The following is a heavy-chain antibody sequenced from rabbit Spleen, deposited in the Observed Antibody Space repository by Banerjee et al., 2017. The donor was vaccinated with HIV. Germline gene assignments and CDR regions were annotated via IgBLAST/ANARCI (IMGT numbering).Heavy chain of an antibody. Sequence: QSLEESGGGLVQPEGSLTLTCTASGFSITTSAYICWVRQAPGKGLEWIACIDTGSSGFTYFATWAKGRFTCSKTSSTTVTLQMTRLTAADTATYFCARDTSSSFSSYGMDLWGQGTLVTVS. V-gene: IGHV1S40*01. CDR1: GFSITTSAY. CDR2: IDTGSSGFT. CDR3: ARDTSSSFSSYGMDL. J-gene: IGHJ6*01. D-gene: IGHD1-1*01.